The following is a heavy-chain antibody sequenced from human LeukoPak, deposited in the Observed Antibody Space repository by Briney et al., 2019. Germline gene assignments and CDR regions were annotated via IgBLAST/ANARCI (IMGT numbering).Heavy chain of an antibody. J-gene: IGHJ6*02. D-gene: IGHD5-12*01. CDR1: SGFFSGYY. V-gene: IGHV4-34*01. CDR3: ARGPRGDGRHYYYGMDV. Sequence: PSETLSLTCVVHSGFFSGYYWSWVRQPPGKGLEWIWEINHSGSTNYSPSLNSRVTISIDTSKNQFSLTVNSVTAADTAVYYCARGPRGDGRHYYYGMDVWGQGTTVTVSS. CDR2: INHSGST.